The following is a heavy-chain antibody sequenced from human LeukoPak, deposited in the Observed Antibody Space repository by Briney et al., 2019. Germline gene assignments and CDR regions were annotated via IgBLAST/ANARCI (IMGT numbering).Heavy chain of an antibody. J-gene: IGHJ5*02. Sequence: SETLSLTCGVSGGSVINTNWWTWVRQPPGKGLEWIGEVHLDGRTNHNPSLESRLTMSVDVSENQVSLKLTSVTAADTAVYYCARENGEVSQTTPNNWFDPWGQGTLVTVSS. V-gene: IGHV4-4*02. D-gene: IGHD3-16*02. CDR3: ARENGEVSQTTPNNWFDP. CDR1: GGSVINTNW. CDR2: VHLDGRT.